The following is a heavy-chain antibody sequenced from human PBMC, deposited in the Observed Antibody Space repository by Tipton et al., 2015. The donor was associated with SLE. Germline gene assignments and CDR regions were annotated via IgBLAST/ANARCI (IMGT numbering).Heavy chain of an antibody. CDR2: INGGGDIT. D-gene: IGHD1-1*01. V-gene: IGHV3-23*01. J-gene: IGHJ4*02. CDR1: GVTFSNYA. CDR3: GKQRQHRWSDFDY. Sequence: GSLRLSCAASGVTFSNYAMNWVRQPPGKGLEWVSVINGGGDITYYADSVRGRFSVSRDKSKNTLSLQMNSLRAEDTAVYYCGKQRQHRWSDFDYWAQGTLVTVSS.